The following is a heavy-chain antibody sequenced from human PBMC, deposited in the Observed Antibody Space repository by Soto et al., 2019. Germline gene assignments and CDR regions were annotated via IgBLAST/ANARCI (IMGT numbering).Heavy chain of an antibody. D-gene: IGHD3-22*01. Sequence: EVQLVESGGGLVQPGGSLRLSCAASGFTFSSYWMHWVRQAPGKGLVWVSRIKRDGTYTSYADSVKGRFTISRDNAKNTLYRQMNSLRAEDTAVYYCSNSPDDYDSSGYSAPLDYWGQGTLVTVSS. J-gene: IGHJ4*02. CDR3: SNSPDDYDSSGYSAPLDY. V-gene: IGHV3-74*01. CDR1: GFTFSSYW. CDR2: IKRDGTYT.